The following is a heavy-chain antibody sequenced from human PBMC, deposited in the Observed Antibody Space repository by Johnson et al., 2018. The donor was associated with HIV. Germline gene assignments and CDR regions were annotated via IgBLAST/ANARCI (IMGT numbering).Heavy chain of an antibody. D-gene: IGHD3-10*01. CDR3: ARAPEVRGIDAFDI. V-gene: IGHV3-11*04. CDR2: ITSSGNTV. Sequence: QVQLVESGGGLVNPGGSLRLSCAASGFTFSDYYMSWIRQAPGKGLEWVSYITSSGNTVYYADSVKGRFTISRDNAKNSLYLQMNILTVDDTAVYYCARAPEVRGIDAFDIWGQGTMVTV. CDR1: GFTFSDYY. J-gene: IGHJ3*02.